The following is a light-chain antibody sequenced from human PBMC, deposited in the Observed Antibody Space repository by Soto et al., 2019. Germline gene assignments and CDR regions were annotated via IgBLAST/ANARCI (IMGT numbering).Light chain of an antibody. J-gene: IGLJ2*01. CDR2: LNSDGSH. CDR3: QTWGTGIRV. V-gene: IGLV4-69*01. Sequence: QSVLTQSPSASASLGASVKLTCTLSSGHSSYAIAWHQQQPEKGPRYLMKLNSDGSHSKGDGFPDRFSGSSSGAEHYLTISSIQSEDEADYYCQTWGTGIRVFGGGTKLTVL. CDR1: SGHSSYA.